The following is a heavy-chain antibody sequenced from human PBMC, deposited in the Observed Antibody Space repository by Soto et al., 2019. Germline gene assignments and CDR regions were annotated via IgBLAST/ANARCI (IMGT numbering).Heavy chain of an antibody. CDR1: GYIFTAYS. CDR3: AREENCSDGICYSEYFQR. V-gene: IGHV1-46*01. D-gene: IGHD2-15*01. J-gene: IGHJ1*01. Sequence: ASVKVSCKASGYIFTAYSMHWVRQAPGQGLEWMGVVNPSGGSTNYAQKFQVRITMTRDTSTSTVYMDLSSLTSEDTAVYYCAREENCSDGICYSEYFQRWGQGTLVTVSS. CDR2: VNPSGGST.